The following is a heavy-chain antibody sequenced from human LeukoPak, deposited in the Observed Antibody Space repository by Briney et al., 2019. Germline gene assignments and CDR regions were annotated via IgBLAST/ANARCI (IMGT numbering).Heavy chain of an antibody. CDR2: LSGGGGSR. J-gene: IGHJ4*02. Sequence: SGGSLRLPCVASGFTFRNYAMSWVRQAPGKGLEWVSSLSGGGGSRYYADSMTGRFTISRDNSKNTLHLQMNILRAEAAAIYYCAKNSDSAADFDYWGQGTLVTVSS. CDR1: GFTFRNYA. V-gene: IGHV3-23*01. CDR3: AKNSDSAADFDY. D-gene: IGHD1-26*01.